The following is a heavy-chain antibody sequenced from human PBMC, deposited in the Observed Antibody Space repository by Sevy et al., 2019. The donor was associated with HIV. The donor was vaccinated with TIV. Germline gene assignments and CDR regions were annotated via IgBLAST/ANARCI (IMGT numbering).Heavy chain of an antibody. Sequence: GGSLRLSCAASRFTFSTYAMSWVRQAPGKGLEWVSAITGSGGTTYYVDSVRGRFTISRDNSKSTLFLQMNSLTAEDTAVYYCAKEATGYNYDTSGSFDYWGQGILVTVSS. CDR1: RFTFSTYA. J-gene: IGHJ4*02. D-gene: IGHD3-22*01. V-gene: IGHV3-23*01. CDR3: AKEATGYNYDTSGSFDY. CDR2: ITGSGGTT.